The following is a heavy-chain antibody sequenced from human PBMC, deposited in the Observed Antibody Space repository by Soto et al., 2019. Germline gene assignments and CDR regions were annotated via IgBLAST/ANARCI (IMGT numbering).Heavy chain of an antibody. CDR2: IWYDGSNK. D-gene: IGHD6-19*01. CDR3: ARDIGDSSCWYGGNWFDP. J-gene: IGHJ5*02. V-gene: IGHV3-33*01. Sequence: QVQLVESGGGVVQPGRSLRLSCAASGFTFSSYGMHWVRQAPGKGLAWVAVIWYDGSNKYYADSVKGRFTISRDNSKNTLYLQMNSLRDEDTAVYYCARDIGDSSCWYGGNWFDPWGQGTLVTVSS. CDR1: GFTFSSYG.